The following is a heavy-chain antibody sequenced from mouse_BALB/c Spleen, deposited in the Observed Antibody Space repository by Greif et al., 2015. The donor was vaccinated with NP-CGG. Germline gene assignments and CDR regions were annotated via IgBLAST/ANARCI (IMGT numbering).Heavy chain of an antibody. Sequence: LVESGAGLVKPGASVKLSCKASGYTFTEYIIHWVKRRSGQGLEWIGWFYPGSGSIKYNEKFKDKATLTADKSSSTGYRELSRLTSEDSAVYFCARHEDGYYAMDYWGQGTSVTVSS. V-gene: IGHV1-62-2*01. CDR1: GYTFTEYI. CDR3: ARHEDGYYAMDY. J-gene: IGHJ4*01. CDR2: FYPGSGSI.